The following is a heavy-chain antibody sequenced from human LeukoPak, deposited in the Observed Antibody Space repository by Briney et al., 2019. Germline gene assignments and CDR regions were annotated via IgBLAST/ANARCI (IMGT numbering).Heavy chain of an antibody. J-gene: IGHJ5*02. CDR3: ARGHIVVVVAATEQTLYNWFDP. Sequence: NPSETLSLTCTVSGGSISSGPYYWNWIRQPPGKGLEWIGSIYYSGSTYYNPSLKSRVTISVDTSKNQFSLKLNSVTAADTAVYYCARGHIVVVVAATEQTLYNWFDPWGQGTLVTVSS. D-gene: IGHD2-15*01. CDR2: IYYSGST. V-gene: IGHV4-39*01. CDR1: GGSISSGPYY.